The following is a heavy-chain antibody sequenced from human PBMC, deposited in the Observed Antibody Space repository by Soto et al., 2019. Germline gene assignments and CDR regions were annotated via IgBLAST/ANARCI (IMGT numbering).Heavy chain of an antibody. CDR2: ISGSGGST. Sequence: EVQLLESGGGLVQPGGSLRLSCAASGFTLSSYAMSWVRQAPGKGLEWVSAISGSGGSTYYADSVKGRFTISRDNSKNTLHLQMNSLRAEDTAVYYCAKSVAVNYLLVYFDLWGRGTLVTVSS. CDR1: GFTLSSYA. J-gene: IGHJ2*01. CDR3: AKSVAVNYLLVYFDL. V-gene: IGHV3-23*01. D-gene: IGHD4-17*01.